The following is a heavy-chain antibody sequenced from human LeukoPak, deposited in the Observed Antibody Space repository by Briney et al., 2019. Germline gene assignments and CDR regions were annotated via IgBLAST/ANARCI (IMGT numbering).Heavy chain of an antibody. J-gene: IGHJ3*02. V-gene: IGHV1-8*01. CDR1: GYTFTSYD. D-gene: IGHD3-22*01. Sequence: GASVKVSCKTPGYTFTSYDINWVRQATGQGLEWMGGMDGSSGKTAYAQRFLGRVTITRNTSISTAYMELSSLTSEDTAVYYCARLYYYASSGYDALDIWGQGTMVTVSS. CDR3: ARLYYYASSGYDALDI. CDR2: MDGSSGKT.